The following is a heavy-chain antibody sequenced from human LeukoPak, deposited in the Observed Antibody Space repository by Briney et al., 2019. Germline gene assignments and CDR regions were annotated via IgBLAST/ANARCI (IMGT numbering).Heavy chain of an antibody. CDR2: IKQDASER. Sequence: GGSLRLSCAASGFTFSNFWMSWVRQAPGKGLECVANIKQDASERYYVDSVKGRFTISRDNAKNSLYLQMNSLRAEDTAVYYCATPTAGTWHFDYWGQGTLVTVSS. D-gene: IGHD1-1*01. J-gene: IGHJ4*02. CDR1: GFTFSNFW. V-gene: IGHV3-7*01. CDR3: ATPTAGTWHFDY.